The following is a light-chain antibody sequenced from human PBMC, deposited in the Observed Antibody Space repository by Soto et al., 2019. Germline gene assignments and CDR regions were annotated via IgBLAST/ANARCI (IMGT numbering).Light chain of an antibody. CDR1: QSISKY. J-gene: IGKJ2*01. CDR2: GAS. CDR3: QQSYTTTPLT. V-gene: IGKV1-39*01. Sequence: DIQMTQSPSSLSASVGDRVTITCRASQSISKYLNWYQQKPGKAPKLLIVGASRLQSGVPSRFSGSGSGTELSLTISSLQPEDFATYSCQQSYTTTPLTFGQGTRLEIK.